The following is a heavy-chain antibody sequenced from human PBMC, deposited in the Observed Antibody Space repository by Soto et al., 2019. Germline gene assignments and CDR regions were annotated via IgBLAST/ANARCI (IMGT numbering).Heavy chain of an antibody. J-gene: IGHJ6*02. CDR1: GYTFTSYA. D-gene: IGHD6-19*01. CDR2: INAGNGNT. CDR3: ARTPRIAVAGTYYYYGMDV. V-gene: IGHV1-3*01. Sequence: ASVNVSCKASGYTFTSYAMHWVRQAPGQRLEWMGWINAGNGNTKYSQKFQGRVTITRDTSASTAYMELSSLRSEDTAVYYCARTPRIAVAGTYYYYGMDVWGQGTTVTVSS.